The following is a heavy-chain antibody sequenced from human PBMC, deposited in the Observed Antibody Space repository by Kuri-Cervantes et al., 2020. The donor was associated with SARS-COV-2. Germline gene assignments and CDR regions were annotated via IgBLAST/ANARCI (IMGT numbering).Heavy chain of an antibody. CDR1: GFPFSSYA. V-gene: IGHV3-23*01. D-gene: IGHD3-3*01. J-gene: IGHJ4*02. CDR3: AKPQGLYDFWSGNYFDY. Sequence: GESLKIFWAASGFPFSSYAMSWDRQAPGKGLEWVSAISGSGGSTYYAESVKGRFTISRDNSKNTLYLQMNSLGAEDTAVYYCAKPQGLYDFWSGNYFDYWGQGTLVTVSS. CDR2: ISGSGGST.